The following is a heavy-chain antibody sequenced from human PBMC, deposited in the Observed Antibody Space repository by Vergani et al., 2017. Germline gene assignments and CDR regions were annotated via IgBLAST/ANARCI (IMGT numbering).Heavy chain of an antibody. CDR3: AKDGRENSDYGYFDY. D-gene: IGHD4-17*01. CDR2: ISWNSGRI. V-gene: IGHV3-9*01. J-gene: IGHJ4*02. Sequence: EVQLVESGGGLVQPGRSLRLSCAASGFSFDDYAMHWVRQAPGKGLEWVSGISWNSGRIAYADSVKGRFTISRDNAKNSLFLQMNSLRFEDTALYYCAKDGRENSDYGYFDYWGQGTLVTVSS. CDR1: GFSFDDYA.